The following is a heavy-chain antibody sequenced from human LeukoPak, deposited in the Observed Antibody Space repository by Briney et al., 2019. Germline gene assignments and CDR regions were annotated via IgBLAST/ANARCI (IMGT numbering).Heavy chain of an antibody. Sequence: PSETLSLTCTVSGGSISSSRYYWGWIRQPPGKGLEWIGSIYYSGSTYYNPSLKRRVTISVDTSKNQFSLKLSSVTAADTAVYYCVSVGLGDIVVVVAATPTGPFDYWGQGTLVTVSS. D-gene: IGHD2-15*01. V-gene: IGHV4-39*01. CDR3: VSVGLGDIVVVVAATPTGPFDY. CDR1: GGSISSSRYY. J-gene: IGHJ4*02. CDR2: IYYSGST.